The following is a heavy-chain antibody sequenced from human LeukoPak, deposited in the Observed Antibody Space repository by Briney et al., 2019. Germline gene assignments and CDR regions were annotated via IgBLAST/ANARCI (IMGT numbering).Heavy chain of an antibody. CDR3: AKEALATGYSSSLGS. D-gene: IGHD6-13*01. Sequence: GGSLRLSCEASGFSFSSYGMHWVRQAPGKGLEWVAVISYDGSNKYYVDSVKGRFTISRDNSKNTLYVQMNSLRAEDTAVYYCAKEALATGYSSSLGSWGQGALVTVSS. CDR2: ISYDGSNK. J-gene: IGHJ4*02. CDR1: GFSFSSYG. V-gene: IGHV3-30*18.